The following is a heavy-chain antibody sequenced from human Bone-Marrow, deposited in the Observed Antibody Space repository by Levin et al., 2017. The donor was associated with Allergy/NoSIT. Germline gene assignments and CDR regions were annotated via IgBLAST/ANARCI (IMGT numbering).Heavy chain of an antibody. CDR1: GFTVSEAW. CDR3: ETDDVGGN. J-gene: IGHJ4*02. Sequence: ETLSLTCVVSGFTVSEAWMHWVRQAPGKGLEWVGRVKRTRNGGTTDFSASVKGRFTISRDDSKNMFYLQMNSLKTEDTAVYYCETDDVGGNWGQGTLVTVSS. V-gene: IGHV3-15*01. D-gene: IGHD4-23*01. CDR2: VKRTRNGGTT.